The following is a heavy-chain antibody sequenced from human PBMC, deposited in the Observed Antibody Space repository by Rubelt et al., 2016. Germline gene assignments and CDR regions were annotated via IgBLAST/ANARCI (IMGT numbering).Heavy chain of an antibody. CDR3: ARVSMGGELRSYFDY. D-gene: IGHD1-7*01. V-gene: IGHV3-30*01. CDR2: ISFDGGNK. J-gene: IGHJ4*02. Sequence: AAISFDGGNKYYADSVKGRFTISRDDAGNTLYLQMNSLRVEDTTVYYCARVSMGGELRSYFDYWGQGTLVTVSS.